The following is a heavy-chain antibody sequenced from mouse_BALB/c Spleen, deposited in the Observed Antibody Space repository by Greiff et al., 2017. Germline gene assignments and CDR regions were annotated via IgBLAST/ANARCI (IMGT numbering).Heavy chain of an antibody. V-gene: IGHV6-6*02. D-gene: IGHD2-4*01. CDR3: TSTTMSTAY. CDR1: GFTFSNYW. J-gene: IGHJ2*01. Sequence: DVQLQESGGGLVQPGGSMKLSCVASGFTFSNYWMNWVRQSPEKGLEWVAEIRLKSNNYATHYAESVKGRFTISRDDSKSSVYLQMNNLRAEDTGIYYCTSTTMSTAYWGQGTTLTVSS. CDR2: IRLKSNNYAT.